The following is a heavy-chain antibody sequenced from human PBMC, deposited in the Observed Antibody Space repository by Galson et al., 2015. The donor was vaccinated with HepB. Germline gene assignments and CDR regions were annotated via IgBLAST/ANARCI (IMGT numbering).Heavy chain of an antibody. CDR1: GFTFSGSA. CDR2: IRSKATNFAA. D-gene: IGHD2-21*01. V-gene: IGHV3-73*01. CDR3: AKTSYCDGGPCFSGYFDS. Sequence: SLRLSCAASGFTFSGSAIHWVRQASGKGPEWIGHIRSKATNFAALYVPSLKGRFTISRDNSRNTLYLQMNRLRADDTAIYYCAKTSYCDGGPCFSGYFDSWGQGTLVAVSS. J-gene: IGHJ4*02.